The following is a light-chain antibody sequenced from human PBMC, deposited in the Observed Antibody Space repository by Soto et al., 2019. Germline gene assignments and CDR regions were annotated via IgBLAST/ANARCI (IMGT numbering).Light chain of an antibody. V-gene: IGKV3-20*01. CDR3: QQYGSSPRT. CDR1: QSVSNNY. Sequence: TQSPATLSVSPGERATVSCTASQSVSNNYLAWYRQKPGQAPSLLIYGASSRATGIPDRFSGSGSGTDFTLTISRLEPEDFAVYYCQQYGSSPRTFGQGTKVDIK. J-gene: IGKJ1*01. CDR2: GAS.